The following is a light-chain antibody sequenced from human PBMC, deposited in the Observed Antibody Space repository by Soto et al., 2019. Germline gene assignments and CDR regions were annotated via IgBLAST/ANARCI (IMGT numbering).Light chain of an antibody. Sequence: EIVFTQSPGTLSFSPGERATLSCRASQSVSSSYLAWYQQKPGQAPRLLIYGASSRATGIPDRFSGSGSGTDFTLTISRLEPEDFALYYCHQRQSWPRTFGQGTKVDIK. J-gene: IGKJ1*01. CDR3: HQRQSWPRT. V-gene: IGKV3-20*01. CDR1: QSVSSSY. CDR2: GAS.